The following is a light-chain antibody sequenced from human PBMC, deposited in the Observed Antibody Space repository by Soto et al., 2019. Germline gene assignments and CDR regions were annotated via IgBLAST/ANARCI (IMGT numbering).Light chain of an antibody. J-gene: IGKJ1*01. V-gene: IGKV1-5*01. CDR2: DAS. CDR3: KQYNSYWT. CDR1: QGISSW. Sequence: DIQMTQSPSTLSASVWDRVTLTCRASQGISSWLAWYQQKPGKAPKLLIYDASSLESGVPSRFSGSGSGTEFTLTISSLQPEDFATYYCKQYNSYWTVGKGTKVDI.